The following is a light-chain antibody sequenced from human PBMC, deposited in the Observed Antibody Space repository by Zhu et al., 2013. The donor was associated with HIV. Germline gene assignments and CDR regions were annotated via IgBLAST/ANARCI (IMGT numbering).Light chain of an antibody. J-gene: IGKJ2*01. CDR2: GAS. CDR3: QEYDTWPPG. Sequence: DIQMTQSPSSVSASVGDTVTLTCRASQDIRDWLAWYQVKPREAPKLLIYGASNLESGVPSRFSGTGSGTDFTLTISSLQPEDFAVYHCQEYDTWPPGFGQGTKLEVK. CDR1: QDIRDW. V-gene: IGKV1-12*01.